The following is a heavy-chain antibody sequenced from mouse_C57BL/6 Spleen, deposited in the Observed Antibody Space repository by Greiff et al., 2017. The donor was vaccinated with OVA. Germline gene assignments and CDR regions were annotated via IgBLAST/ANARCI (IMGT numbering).Heavy chain of an antibody. J-gene: IGHJ2*01. CDR3: ARGGWLRSREDY. D-gene: IGHD2-2*01. CDR1: GYTFTSYW. Sequence: VQLQQSGAELVKPGASVKLSCKASGYTFTSYWMHWVKQRPGQGLEWIGMIHPNSGSTNYNEKFKSKATLTVDKSSSTAYMQLSSLTSEDSAVYYCARGGWLRSREDYWGQGTTLTVSS. CDR2: IHPNSGST. V-gene: IGHV1-64*01.